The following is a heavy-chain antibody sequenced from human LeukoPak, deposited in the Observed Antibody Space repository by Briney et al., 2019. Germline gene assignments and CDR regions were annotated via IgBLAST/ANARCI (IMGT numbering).Heavy chain of an antibody. D-gene: IGHD3-10*01. CDR2: ISSSSSYI. J-gene: IGHJ3*02. CDR3: AKEGDYYGSGSHRDAFDM. Sequence: GGSLRLSCAASGFTFSSYSMNWVRQAPGKGLEWVSSISSSSSYIYYADSVNYADSVKGRFTISRDNSKNALYLQMNSLRPEDTALYYCAKEGDYYGSGSHRDAFDMWGQGTMVTVSS. CDR1: GFTFSSYS. V-gene: IGHV3-21*01.